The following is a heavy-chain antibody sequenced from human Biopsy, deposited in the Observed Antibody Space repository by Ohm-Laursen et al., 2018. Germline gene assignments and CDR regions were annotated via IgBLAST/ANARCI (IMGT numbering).Heavy chain of an antibody. D-gene: IGHD3-9*01. CDR1: GASVKTPGYF. J-gene: IGHJ2*01. CDR3: VREPKTGTAEAWYFDL. V-gene: IGHV4-31*03. CDR2: ISYNERT. Sequence: SQTPSLTCSVSGASVKTPGYFWAWIRQRPGKGLEWIGYISYNERTHYNPSLTSRLAISFDTSNNRISLQLRSVSVADTAVYYCVREPKTGTAEAWYFDLWGRGSPVTVPS.